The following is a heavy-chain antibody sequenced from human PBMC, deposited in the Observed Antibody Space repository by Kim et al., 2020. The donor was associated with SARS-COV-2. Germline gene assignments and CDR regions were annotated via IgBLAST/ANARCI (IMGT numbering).Heavy chain of an antibody. J-gene: IGHJ4*02. Sequence: ASVKVSCKASGYTFTSYGISWVRQAPGQGLEWMGWISAYNGNTNYAQKLQGRVTMTTDTSTSTAYMELRSLRSDDTAVYYCARVGYSYDKRRGFDYWGQGTLVTVSS. V-gene: IGHV1-18*01. CDR3: ARVGYSYDKRRGFDY. CDR1: GYTFTSYG. CDR2: ISAYNGNT. D-gene: IGHD5-18*01.